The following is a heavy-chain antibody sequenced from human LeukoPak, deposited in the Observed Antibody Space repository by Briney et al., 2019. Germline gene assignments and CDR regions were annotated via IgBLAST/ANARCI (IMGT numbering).Heavy chain of an antibody. J-gene: IGHJ4*02. CDR2: ISYDGSNK. CDR3: ARQYGDYVDYFDY. V-gene: IGHV3-30-3*01. CDR1: GFTFSSYA. Sequence: PGGSLRLSCAASGFTFSSYAMHWDRQAPGKGLEWVAVISYDGSNKYYADSVKGRFTISRDKSKNTLYLQMNSLRAEDTVVYYCARQYGDYVDYFDYWGQGTLVTVSS. D-gene: IGHD4-17*01.